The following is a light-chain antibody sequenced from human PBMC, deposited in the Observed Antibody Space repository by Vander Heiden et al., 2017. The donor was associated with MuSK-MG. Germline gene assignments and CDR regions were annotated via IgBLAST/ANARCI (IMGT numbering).Light chain of an antibody. V-gene: IGLV2-14*03. CDR2: DVS. CDR3: SSYTSVYSLV. J-gene: IGLJ3*02. Sequence: QSALIQPASVSGSPGQSLTIPCTGSTAAAGGSNYVTWNQQHAGKAPRLLLYDVSERPSGVSSRFSGSKSGNTASLSIAGLQAEDEALYYCSSYTSVYSLVFGGGTKVTVL. CDR1: TAAAGGSNY.